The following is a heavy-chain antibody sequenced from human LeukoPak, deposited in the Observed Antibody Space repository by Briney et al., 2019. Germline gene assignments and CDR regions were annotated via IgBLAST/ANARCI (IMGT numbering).Heavy chain of an antibody. CDR2: IYYSGST. D-gene: IGHD4-17*01. CDR3: ARHLLGDDYRDYGYYFDY. Sequence: SETLSLTCTDSGGSISSSSYYWRWIRQPPGKGLEWIGRIYYSGSTYYNASLKSRVTISVDRSNNQFSRKLSSVTAADTAVYYCARHLLGDDYRDYGYYFDYWGQGTLVTVSS. V-gene: IGHV4-39*01. CDR1: GGSISSSSYY. J-gene: IGHJ4*02.